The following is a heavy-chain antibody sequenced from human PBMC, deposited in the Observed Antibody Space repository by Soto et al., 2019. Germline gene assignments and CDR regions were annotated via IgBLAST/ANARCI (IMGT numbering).Heavy chain of an antibody. CDR1: GYSFAGYW. CDR3: ARQIYDSDTGPNFQYYFDS. J-gene: IGHJ4*02. Sequence: GEPLRFSCKGSGYSFAGYWITWVRQKPGKGLEWMGRIDPSDSQTYYSPSFRGHVTISVTKSITTVFLQWSSLRASDTAMYYCARQIYDSDTGPNFQYYFDSWGQGTPVTVSS. D-gene: IGHD3-22*01. CDR2: IDPSDSQT. V-gene: IGHV5-10-1*01.